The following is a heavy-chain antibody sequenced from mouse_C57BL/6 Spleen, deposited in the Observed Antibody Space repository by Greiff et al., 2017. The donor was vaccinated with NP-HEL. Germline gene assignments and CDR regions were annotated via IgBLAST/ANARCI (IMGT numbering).Heavy chain of an antibody. CDR3: ARELYGPYAMDY. CDR2: IHPNSGST. J-gene: IGHJ4*01. V-gene: IGHV1-64*01. D-gene: IGHD1-1*01. Sequence: QVQLQQPGAELVKPGASVKLSCKASGYTFTSYWMHWVKQRPGQGLEWIGMIHPNSGSTNYNEKFKSKATLTVDKSSSTAYMQLSSLTSEDSAVYYCARELYGPYAMDYWGQGTSVTVSS. CDR1: GYTFTSYW.